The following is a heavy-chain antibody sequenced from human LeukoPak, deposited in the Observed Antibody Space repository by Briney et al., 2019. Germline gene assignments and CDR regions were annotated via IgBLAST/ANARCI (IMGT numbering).Heavy chain of an antibody. CDR1: GYTFTGYY. Sequence: ASVKVSCKSSGYTFTGYYIHWVRQAPGQGLEWMGRINPNSGGTNYAQKFQGRVTMTRDTSISTAYMELNRLRSDDTAVYYCARDWTSTAALDYWGQGTLVTVSS. J-gene: IGHJ4*02. CDR3: ARDWTSTAALDY. V-gene: IGHV1-2*06. D-gene: IGHD6-13*01. CDR2: INPNSGGT.